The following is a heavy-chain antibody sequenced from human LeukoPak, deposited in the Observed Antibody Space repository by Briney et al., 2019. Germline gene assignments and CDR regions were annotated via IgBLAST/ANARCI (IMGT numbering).Heavy chain of an antibody. Sequence: GGSLRLSCAASGFTFSSYSMNWVRQAPGKGLEWVSSISSSSSYIYYADSVKGRFTISRDNAKNSLYLHMSSLRAEDTAVYYCATNPSWFAETYRDYWGQGTLVTVSS. D-gene: IGHD3-10*01. J-gene: IGHJ4*02. V-gene: IGHV3-21*01. CDR3: ATNPSWFAETYRDY. CDR1: GFTFSSYS. CDR2: ISSSSSYI.